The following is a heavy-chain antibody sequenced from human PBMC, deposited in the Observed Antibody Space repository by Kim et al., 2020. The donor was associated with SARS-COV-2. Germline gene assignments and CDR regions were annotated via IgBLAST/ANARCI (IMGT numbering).Heavy chain of an antibody. CDR1: GFTSSSYS. CDR2: ISSSSSYI. D-gene: IGHD4-17*01. V-gene: IGHV3-21*01. Sequence: GGSLRLSCAASGFTSSSYSMNWVRQAPGKGLEWVSSISSSSSYIYYADSVKGRFTISRDNAKNSLYLQMNSLRAEDTAVYYCARDSPGDYYYYGMDVWGQGTTVTVSS. CDR3: ARDSPGDYYYYGMDV. J-gene: IGHJ6*02.